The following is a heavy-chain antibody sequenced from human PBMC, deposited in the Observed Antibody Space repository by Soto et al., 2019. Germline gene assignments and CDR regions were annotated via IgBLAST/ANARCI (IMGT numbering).Heavy chain of an antibody. CDR2: INPSSGAT. Sequence: QVQLVQSGAEVKKPGSSVKLSCKASGYNFIAYYSYWVRQAPGQGPEWMGMINPSSGATHYAQKFQVRVTVTRDTSTSTAYLELSSLRSEDAAVYYCAKYCGGDCRHVDAWGQGTLVTVSS. V-gene: IGHV1-46*01. CDR1: GYNFIAYY. J-gene: IGHJ5*02. D-gene: IGHD2-21*02. CDR3: AKYCGGDCRHVDA.